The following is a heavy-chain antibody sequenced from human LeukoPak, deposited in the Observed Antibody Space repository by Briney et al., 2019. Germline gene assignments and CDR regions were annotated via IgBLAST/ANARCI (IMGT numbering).Heavy chain of an antibody. CDR2: IIPIFGTA. CDR3: ARGGYSYGPTGYYYYYMDV. V-gene: IGHV1-69*01. D-gene: IGHD5-18*01. J-gene: IGHJ6*03. Sequence: ASVKVSCKASGGTFSSYAISWVRQAPGQGLEWMGGIIPIFGTANYAQKFQGRVTITADESTSTAYMELSSLRSEDTAVYYCARGGYSYGPTGYYYYYMDVWGKGTTVTVSS. CDR1: GGTFSSYA.